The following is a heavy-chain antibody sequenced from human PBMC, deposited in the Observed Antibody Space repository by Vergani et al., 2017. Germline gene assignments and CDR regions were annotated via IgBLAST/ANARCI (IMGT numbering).Heavy chain of an antibody. CDR2: INHSGST. J-gene: IGHJ5*02. V-gene: IGHV4-34*01. CDR3: ARLPQSRVTATVDP. Sequence: QVQLQQWGAGLLKPSETLSLTCAVYGGSFSGYYWSWIRQPPGKGLEWIGEINHSGSTNYNPSLKSRVTISVDTSKNQFSLKLSSVTAADTAVYYCARLPQSRVTATVDPWGQGTLVTVSS. D-gene: IGHD2-21*02. CDR1: GGSFSGYY.